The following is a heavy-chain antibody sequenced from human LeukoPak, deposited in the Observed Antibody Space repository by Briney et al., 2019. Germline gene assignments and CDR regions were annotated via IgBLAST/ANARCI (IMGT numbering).Heavy chain of an antibody. V-gene: IGHV3-23*01. D-gene: IGHD3-9*01. CDR2: ITGSGGST. J-gene: IGHJ4*02. Sequence: AGGSLRLSCAASGFTFSNYAMSWVRQAPGKGLEWVSAITGSGGSTYYANSVKGWFTISRDNSKNTLYLQMNSLRAEDTAIYSCAKWGDYDVFTGYYDADYWGQGTLVTVSS. CDR1: GFTFSNYA. CDR3: AKWGDYDVFTGYYDADY.